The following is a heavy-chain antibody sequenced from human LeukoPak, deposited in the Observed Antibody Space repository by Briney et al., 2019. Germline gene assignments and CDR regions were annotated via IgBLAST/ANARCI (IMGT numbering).Heavy chain of an antibody. CDR1: GFTFSSYS. V-gene: IGHV3-21*01. D-gene: IGHD2-8*01. Sequence: PGGSLRLSCAASGFTFSSYSTNWIRQAPGKGLEWVSSISSSSSYIYYADSVKGRFTISRDNAKNSLYLQMNSLRAEDTAVYYCARRSQHDLNGAFDIWGQGTMVTVSS. CDR2: ISSSSSYI. CDR3: ARRSQHDLNGAFDI. J-gene: IGHJ3*02.